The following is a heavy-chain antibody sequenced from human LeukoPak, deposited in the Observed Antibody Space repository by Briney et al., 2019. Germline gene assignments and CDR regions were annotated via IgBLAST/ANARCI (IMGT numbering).Heavy chain of an antibody. CDR2: INPNSGGT. J-gene: IGHJ6*02. CDR1: GHTFTGYY. Sequence: GASVKVSCKASGHTFTGYYMHWVRQAPGQGLEWMGWINPNSGGTNYAQKFQGRVTMTRDTSISTAYMELSRLRSDDTAVYYCARDPPIGVVVAASFRYYYYYGMDVWGQGTTVTVSS. D-gene: IGHD2-15*01. CDR3: ARDPPIGVVVAASFRYYYYYGMDV. V-gene: IGHV1-2*02.